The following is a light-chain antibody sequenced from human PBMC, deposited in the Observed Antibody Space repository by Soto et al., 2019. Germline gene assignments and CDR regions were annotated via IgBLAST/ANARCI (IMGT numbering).Light chain of an antibody. CDR3: QPYNNWPLT. CDR1: QSVSSSY. J-gene: IGKJ4*01. Sequence: EVVLTQSPGTLSLSPGERATLSCRASQSVSSSYFAWYQQKPGQAPRLLIYGASSRATGIPDRFSGSGSGTAFTLTISRLEPEDFGIYYCQPYNNWPLTFGGGTKV. CDR2: GAS. V-gene: IGKV3-20*01.